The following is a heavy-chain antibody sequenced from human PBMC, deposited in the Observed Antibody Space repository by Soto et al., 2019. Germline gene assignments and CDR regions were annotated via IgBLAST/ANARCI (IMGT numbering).Heavy chain of an antibody. CDR3: ARLGDVRFQSFYYYYGMDV. V-gene: IGHV5-10-1*01. Sequence: PGESLKISCKGSGYSFTSYWISWVRQMPGKGLEWMGRIDPSDSYTNYSPSFQGHVTISADKSISTAYLQWSSLKASDTAMYYCARLGDVRFQSFYYYYGMDVWGQGTTVTVSS. CDR1: GYSFTSYW. CDR2: IDPSDSYT. D-gene: IGHD2-8*02. J-gene: IGHJ6*02.